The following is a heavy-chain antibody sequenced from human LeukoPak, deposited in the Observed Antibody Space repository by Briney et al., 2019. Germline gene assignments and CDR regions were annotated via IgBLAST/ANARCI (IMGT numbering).Heavy chain of an antibody. CDR2: IRYDGSNK. CDR1: GFIFGGYA. Sequence: PGGSLRLSCAASGFIFGGYAMNWVRQAPGEGLEWVAFIRYDGSNKYYADSVKGRFTISRNNSKNTLYLQMNSLRAEDTAVYYCAKGANRAYYDSSGYYYDYWGQGTLVTVSS. CDR3: AKGANRAYYDSSGYYYDY. V-gene: IGHV3-30*02. D-gene: IGHD3-22*01. J-gene: IGHJ4*02.